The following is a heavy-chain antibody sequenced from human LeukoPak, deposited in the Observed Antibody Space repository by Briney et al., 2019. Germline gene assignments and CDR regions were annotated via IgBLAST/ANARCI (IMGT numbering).Heavy chain of an antibody. J-gene: IGHJ6*03. CDR2: IIPIFGTA. Sequence: VASVKVSCKASGGTFSSYAISWVRQAPGQGLEWMGGIIPIFGTANYAQKFQGRVTITADESTSTAYMELSSLRSEDTAVYYCATPRAAASYNYFYYYMDVWGEGTTVTVSS. CDR1: GGTFSSYA. D-gene: IGHD6-13*01. V-gene: IGHV1-69*13. CDR3: ATPRAAASYNYFYYYMDV.